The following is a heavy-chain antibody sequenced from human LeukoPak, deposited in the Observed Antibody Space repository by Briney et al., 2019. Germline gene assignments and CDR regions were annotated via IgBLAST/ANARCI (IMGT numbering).Heavy chain of an antibody. CDR3: ATLRVVPAPIGDNWFDP. J-gene: IGHJ5*02. CDR1: GYTFTDYY. Sequence: ASVKVSCKVSGYTFTDYYMHWVQQAPGKGLEWMGLGDPEDGETIYAEKFQGRVTITADTSTDTAYMELSSLRSEDTAVYYCATLRVVPAPIGDNWFDPWGQGTLVTVSS. D-gene: IGHD2-2*01. V-gene: IGHV1-69-2*01. CDR2: GDPEDGET.